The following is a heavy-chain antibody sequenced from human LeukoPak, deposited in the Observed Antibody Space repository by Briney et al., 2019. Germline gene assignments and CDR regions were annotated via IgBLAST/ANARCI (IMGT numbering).Heavy chain of an antibody. CDR3: ASQDSSREF. CDR2: IYYSGST. D-gene: IGHD6-13*01. Sequence: PSDTLSLTCTVSGGSISSYYWSWIRQPPGKGLEWIGYIYYSGSTNYNPSLKSRVTISVDTSKNQFSLKLSSVTAVDTAVYYCASQDSSREFWGQGTLVTVSS. CDR1: GGSISSYY. J-gene: IGHJ4*02. V-gene: IGHV4-59*08.